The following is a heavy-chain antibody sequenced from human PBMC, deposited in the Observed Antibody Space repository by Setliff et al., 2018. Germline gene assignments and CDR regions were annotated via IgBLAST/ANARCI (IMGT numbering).Heavy chain of an antibody. CDR3: ARQIDYGDFQYFDY. CDR1: DFSTNSGYY. Sequence: SETLSLTCSVSDFSTNSGYYWGWIRQSPGEGLEWIGSIYRNGNTYYNPSLKSRVTISVDTSKNQLSLKLNSVTAADTAVYYCARQIDYGDFQYFDYWGQGTLVTVSS. V-gene: IGHV4-38-2*01. CDR2: IYRNGNT. J-gene: IGHJ4*02. D-gene: IGHD4-17*01.